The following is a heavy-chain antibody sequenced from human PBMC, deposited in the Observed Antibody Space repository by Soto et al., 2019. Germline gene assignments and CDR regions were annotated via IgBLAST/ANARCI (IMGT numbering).Heavy chain of an antibody. D-gene: IGHD6-19*01. J-gene: IGHJ4*02. Sequence: QVQLQESGPGLVKPSQTLSLTCTVSGGSISSGGYYWSWIRQHPGKGLEWIGYIYYSGSTYYNPSLKSRVTIAVDTSKNQFSLKLSSVTAADTAVYYCAREIVAVASHYFDYWGQGTLVTVSS. V-gene: IGHV4-31*03. CDR3: AREIVAVASHYFDY. CDR2: IYYSGST. CDR1: GGSISSGGYY.